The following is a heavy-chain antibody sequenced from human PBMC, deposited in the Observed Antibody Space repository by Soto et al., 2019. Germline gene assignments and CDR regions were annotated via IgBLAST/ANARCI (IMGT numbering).Heavy chain of an antibody. J-gene: IGHJ3*02. D-gene: IGHD2-8*01. CDR3: ARDSHCTNGVCYTFSGAFDI. CDR2: IWYDGSNK. Sequence: GGSLRLSCAASGFTFSSYGMHWVRQAPGKGLEWVAVIWYDGSNKYYADSVKGRFTISRDNSKNTLYLQMNSPRAEDTAVYYCARDSHCTNGVCYTFSGAFDIWGQGTMVTVSS. V-gene: IGHV3-33*01. CDR1: GFTFSSYG.